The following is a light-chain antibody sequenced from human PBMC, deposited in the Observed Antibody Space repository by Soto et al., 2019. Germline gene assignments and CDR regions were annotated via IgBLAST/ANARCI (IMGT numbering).Light chain of an antibody. Sequence: QSVLTQPASVSGSPGQSITISCTGTSSDVGGYNSVSWYQLHPGKAPKLMIYDVSNRPSGVSNRFSGSKSGNTASLTISGLQAEDEADYYCDSYTSGYYVFVTGTKVTVL. J-gene: IGLJ1*01. CDR2: DVS. CDR3: DSYTSGYYV. CDR1: SSDVGGYNS. V-gene: IGLV2-14*03.